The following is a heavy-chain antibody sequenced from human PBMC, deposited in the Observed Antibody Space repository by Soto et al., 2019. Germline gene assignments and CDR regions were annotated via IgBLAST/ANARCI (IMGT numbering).Heavy chain of an antibody. D-gene: IGHD3-10*01. J-gene: IGHJ5*01. CDR1: GGSIGGAGYS. Sequence: PSETLSLTCAVSGGSIGGAGYSWSWIRQPPGGGLDWIGYIYESGTILYNPSLKTRLTISLNWSDKQFSLTLNSVTAADTAVYYCAGAQFYYGSGNYRNLMFDSWGQGTQVTVSS. CDR3: AGAQFYYGSGNYRNLMFDS. V-gene: IGHV4-30-2*01. CDR2: IYESGTI.